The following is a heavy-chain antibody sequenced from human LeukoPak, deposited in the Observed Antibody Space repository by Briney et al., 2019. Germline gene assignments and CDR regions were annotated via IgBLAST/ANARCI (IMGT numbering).Heavy chain of an antibody. CDR3: AKLDYGDYGYFDL. V-gene: IGHV3-23*01. Sequence: GGSLRLSCAASGFTFSSYAMSWVRQALGKGLEWVSAISGSGGSTYYADSVKGRFTISRDNSKNTLYLQMNSLRAEDTAVYYCAKLDYGDYGYFDLWGRGTLVTVSS. CDR2: ISGSGGST. CDR1: GFTFSSYA. D-gene: IGHD4-17*01. J-gene: IGHJ2*01.